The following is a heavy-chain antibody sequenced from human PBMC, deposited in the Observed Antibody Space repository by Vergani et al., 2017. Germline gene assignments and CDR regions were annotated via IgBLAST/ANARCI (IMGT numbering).Heavy chain of an antibody. CDR2: ISSSSSYI. CDR1: GFTFSSYS. Sequence: EVQLVESGGGLVKPGGSLRLSCAASGFTFSSYSMNWVRQAPGKGLEWVSSISSSSSYIYYADSVKGRFTISRDNAKNSLYLQMNSLRDEDTAVYYCARVDGGFYVWGSYRPSSTFDYWGQGTLVTVSS. V-gene: IGHV3-21*01. D-gene: IGHD3-16*02. CDR3: ARVDGGFYVWGSYRPSSTFDY. J-gene: IGHJ4*02.